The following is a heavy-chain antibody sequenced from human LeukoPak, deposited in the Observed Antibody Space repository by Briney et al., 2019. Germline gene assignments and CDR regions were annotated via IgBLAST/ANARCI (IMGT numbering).Heavy chain of an antibody. CDR2: IYTSGST. D-gene: IGHD3-10*01. V-gene: IGHV4-4*07. J-gene: IGHJ4*02. Sequence: SETLSLTCTVSGVSISSYYWSWIRQPAGKGLEWIGRIYTSGSTNYNPSLKSRVTMSVDTSKNKFSLKLSSVTAADTAVYYCAREVYGSGSYWDFDYWGQGTLVTVSS. CDR1: GVSISSYY. CDR3: AREVYGSGSYWDFDY.